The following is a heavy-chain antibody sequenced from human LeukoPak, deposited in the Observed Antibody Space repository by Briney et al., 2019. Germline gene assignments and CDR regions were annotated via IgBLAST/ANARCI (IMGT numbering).Heavy chain of an antibody. J-gene: IGHJ3*02. CDR3: ARARVGAFDI. CDR2: IYYSGST. D-gene: IGHD1-26*01. V-gene: IGHV4-59*01. Sequence: SETLSLTCTVSGGSISSYYWSWIRQPPGKGLEWIGYIYYSGSTNYNPSLKSRVTISVDTSKNQFSLKLSSVTAADTAVYYCARARVGAFDIWGQGTMVTVSS. CDR1: GGSISSYY.